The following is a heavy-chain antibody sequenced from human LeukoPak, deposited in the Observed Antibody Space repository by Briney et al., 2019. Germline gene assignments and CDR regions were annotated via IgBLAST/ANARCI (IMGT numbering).Heavy chain of an antibody. CDR2: IMPISGTA. V-gene: IGHV1-69*05. Sequence: ASVKVSCKASGGTFSSYVINWVRQAPGQGLEWMGGIMPISGTANHAQKFQGRVTMTRDMSTSTVYMELSSLRSEDTAVYYCATGGYGDYHTTPNYWGQGTLVTVSS. CDR3: ATGGYGDYHTTPNY. J-gene: IGHJ4*02. CDR1: GGTFSSYV. D-gene: IGHD4-17*01.